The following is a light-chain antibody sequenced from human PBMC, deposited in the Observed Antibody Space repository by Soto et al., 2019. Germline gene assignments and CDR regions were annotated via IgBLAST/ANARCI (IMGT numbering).Light chain of an antibody. CDR2: RIT. CDR3: SSYTNIKTWV. V-gene: IGLV2-14*01. Sequence: QSALTQPASVSGSPGQSITISCTGTSSDVGGYNYVSWYQQHPGKAPKCLIYRITNRPSGVSDRFSGSKSGNTASLTISGLQAEDEADYYCSSYTNIKTWVFGGGTQLTVL. J-gene: IGLJ3*02. CDR1: SSDVGGYNY.